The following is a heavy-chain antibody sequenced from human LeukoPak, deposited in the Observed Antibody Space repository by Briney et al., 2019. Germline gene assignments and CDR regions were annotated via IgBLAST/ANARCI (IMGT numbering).Heavy chain of an antibody. V-gene: IGHV3-15*01. CDR2: MKIKTDGGTT. D-gene: IGHD3-10*01. CDR1: GVTFSNAW. J-gene: IGHJ4*02. CDR3: TADEPYGSGGYYHDY. Sequence: AGSLRLSCAASGVTFSNAWLSWGRHAPGKGQEWVGRMKIKTDGGTTDYAAPVKGRFTISRDDSKNTLYLQMNSLKTEDTAVYYCTADEPYGSGGYYHDYWGQGTLVTVSS.